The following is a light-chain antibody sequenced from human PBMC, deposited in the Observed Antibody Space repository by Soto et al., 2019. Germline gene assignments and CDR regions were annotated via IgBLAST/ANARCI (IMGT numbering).Light chain of an antibody. J-gene: IGKJ1*01. CDR2: EAI. V-gene: IGKV1-17*01. CDR3: LQHNSDPRT. CDR1: QGIRND. Sequence: DIQMTQSPSSLSASVGDRVTITCRASQGIRNDVGWYQQKPGKAPKCLIYEAISLQSGVPSRFRGSGSGTEFTLTINSLQPDDFATYYCLQHNSDPRTFGQGTKVEIK.